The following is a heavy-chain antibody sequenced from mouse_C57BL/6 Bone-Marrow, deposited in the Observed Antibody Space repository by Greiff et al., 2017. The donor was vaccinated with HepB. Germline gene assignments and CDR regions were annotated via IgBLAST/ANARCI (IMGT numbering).Heavy chain of an antibody. CDR3: ARSGTTVVAPGFAY. Sequence: VQLQQSGPVLVKPGASVKMSCKASGYTFTDYYMNWVKQSHGKSLEWIGVINPYNGGTSYNQKFKGKATLTVDKSSSTAYMELNSLTSEDSAVYYCARSGTTVVAPGFAYWGQGTLVTVSA. V-gene: IGHV1-19*01. J-gene: IGHJ3*01. CDR1: GYTFTDYY. D-gene: IGHD1-1*01. CDR2: INPYNGGT.